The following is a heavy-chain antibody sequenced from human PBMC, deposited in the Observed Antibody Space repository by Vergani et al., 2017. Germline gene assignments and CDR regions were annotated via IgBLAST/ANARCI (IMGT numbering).Heavy chain of an antibody. CDR3: ARVNDLVDQLYFDY. D-gene: IGHD2-15*01. Sequence: QLQLQESGSGLVKPSQTLSLTCAVSGGSISSGGYSWSWIRQPPGKGLEWIGYIYHSGSTYYNPSLKSRVTISVDRSKNQFSLKLSSVTAADTAVYYCARVNDLVDQLYFDYWGQGTLVTVSS. V-gene: IGHV4-30-2*01. J-gene: IGHJ4*02. CDR1: GGSISSGGYS. CDR2: IYHSGST.